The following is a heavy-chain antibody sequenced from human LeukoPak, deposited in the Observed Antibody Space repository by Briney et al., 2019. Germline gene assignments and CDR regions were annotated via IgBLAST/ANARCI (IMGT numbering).Heavy chain of an antibody. J-gene: IGHJ4*02. Sequence: SETLSLTCTVSGGSISSGSYYWSWIRQPAGKGLEWIGRVYSSGSTDYNPSLKSRLSISVDTSKIQFSLRLSSVTVADTAVYYCARALGYNWNYGPLQYYFDYWGQGTLVTVSS. CDR3: ARALGYNWNYGPLQYYFDY. CDR1: GGSISSGSYY. D-gene: IGHD1-7*01. CDR2: VYSSGST. V-gene: IGHV4-61*02.